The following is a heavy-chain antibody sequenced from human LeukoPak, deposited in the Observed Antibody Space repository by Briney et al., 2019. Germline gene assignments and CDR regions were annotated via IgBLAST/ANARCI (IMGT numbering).Heavy chain of an antibody. Sequence: GGSLRLSCAASGFTFDDYAMHWVRQAPGKGLEWVSALSGSGGTTYYADSVKGRFTISRDNSKNTLYLQMNSLRAEDTAVYYCAKYNWNYGWFDPWGQGTLVTVSS. J-gene: IGHJ5*02. CDR1: GFTFDDYA. CDR3: AKYNWNYGWFDP. D-gene: IGHD1-7*01. V-gene: IGHV3-23*01. CDR2: LSGSGGTT.